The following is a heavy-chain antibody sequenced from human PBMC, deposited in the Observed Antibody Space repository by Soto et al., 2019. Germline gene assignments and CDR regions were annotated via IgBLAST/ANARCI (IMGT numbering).Heavy chain of an antibody. J-gene: IGHJ6*02. V-gene: IGHV4-34*01. Sequence: PSETLSLTCAVYGGSFSGYYWSWIRQPPGKGLEWIGEINHSGSTNYNPSLKSRVTISVDTSKNQFSLKLSSVTAADTAVYYCARGRGYCSSTSCYVKGYYYGMDVWGQGTTVTVS. CDR1: GGSFSGYY. D-gene: IGHD2-2*01. CDR3: ARGRGYCSSTSCYVKGYYYGMDV. CDR2: INHSGST.